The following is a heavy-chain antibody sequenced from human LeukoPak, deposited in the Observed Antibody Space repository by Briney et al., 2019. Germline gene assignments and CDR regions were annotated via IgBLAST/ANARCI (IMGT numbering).Heavy chain of an antibody. D-gene: IGHD4-11*01. Sequence: PSETLSLTCTVSGDSISSWYWSWIRQPPGKGLEWIGYIYYSGTTYYNPSLKSRVSISFDTSKNQFSLKLSSVTAADTAVYYCARDRALTRSYYMDVWGKGTTVTVSS. J-gene: IGHJ6*03. CDR1: GDSISSWY. V-gene: IGHV4-59*01. CDR3: ARDRALTRSYYMDV. CDR2: IYYSGTT.